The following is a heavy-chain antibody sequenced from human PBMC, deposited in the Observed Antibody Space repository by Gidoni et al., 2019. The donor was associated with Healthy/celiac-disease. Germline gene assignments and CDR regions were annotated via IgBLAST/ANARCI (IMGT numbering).Heavy chain of an antibody. D-gene: IGHD3-10*01. V-gene: IGHV3-21*01. CDR2: ISSSSSYI. CDR1: GSSFSSYR. J-gene: IGHJ4*02. Sequence: EVQLVESVGGLVKPGGSLRLSCAASGSSFSSYRMNWGRQVPGKGLEWVSSISSSSSYIYYGDSVKGRFTISRDNAKNSLYLQMNSLRAEDTAVYYCASGDIVLWFRETRGFDYWGQGTLVTVSS. CDR3: ASGDIVLWFRETRGFDY.